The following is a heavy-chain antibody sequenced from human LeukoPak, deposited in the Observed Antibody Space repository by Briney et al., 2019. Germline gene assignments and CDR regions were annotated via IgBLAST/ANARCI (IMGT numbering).Heavy chain of an antibody. CDR1: GFTFDDYA. D-gene: IGHD5-12*01. CDR2: ISWDGGST. V-gene: IGHV3-43D*04. Sequence: GGSLRLSCAASGFTFDDYAMHWVRQAPGKGLEWVSLISWDGGSTYYADSVKGRFTISGDNSRHTLYLQMNSLGAVDTALYYCAKDKEYSGFGPILSGYYYGMDVWGKGTTVTVSS. CDR3: AKDKEYSGFGPILSGYYYGMDV. J-gene: IGHJ6*04.